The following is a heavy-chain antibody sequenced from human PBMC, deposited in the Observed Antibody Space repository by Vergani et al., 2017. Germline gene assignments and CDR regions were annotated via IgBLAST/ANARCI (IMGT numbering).Heavy chain of an antibody. D-gene: IGHD2-15*01. V-gene: IGHV3-30*02. Sequence: QVQLVESGGGVVQPGGSLRLSCAESGFTFNSYGMNWVRQAPGKGLEWVASIRSDESRRYYGDSMEGPFTISRDNSKNTLYLQMKSLRPEDTAVYYCAKEGGGYCSGGTCYPEYWGQGTLVIVSS. CDR3: AKEGGGYCSGGTCYPEY. CDR1: GFTFNSYG. J-gene: IGHJ4*02. CDR2: IRSDESRR.